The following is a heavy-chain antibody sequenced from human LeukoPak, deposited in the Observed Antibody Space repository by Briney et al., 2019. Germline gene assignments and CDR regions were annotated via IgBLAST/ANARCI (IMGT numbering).Heavy chain of an antibody. J-gene: IGHJ1*01. CDR2: IAPYEGDT. CDR3: ASNFIRTGYFGEYYLH. Sequence: ASVKVSCKVPGYTFGAYGLSWVRQAPDQGLEWLGWIAPYEGDTQYTPKLQDRIILTADTATTTVYMELRSLRIDDTAVYYCASNFIRTGYFGEYYLHWGQGTQVVVSS. D-gene: IGHD3-9*01. V-gene: IGHV1-18*01. CDR1: GYTFGAYG.